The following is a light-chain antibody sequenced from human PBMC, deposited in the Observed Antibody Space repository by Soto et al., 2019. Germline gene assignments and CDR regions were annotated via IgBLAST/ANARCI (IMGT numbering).Light chain of an antibody. V-gene: IGKV1-5*03. Sequence: DIQMTQSPSTLSASVGDRVTITCRASQTISSWLAWYQQKPGKAPKLLIYKASTLKSGVPSRFSGSGSGTDFTFTISSLQPEDIATYYCQQYDNLPLTFGGGTKWIS. CDR1: QTISSW. J-gene: IGKJ4*01. CDR2: KAS. CDR3: QQYDNLPLT.